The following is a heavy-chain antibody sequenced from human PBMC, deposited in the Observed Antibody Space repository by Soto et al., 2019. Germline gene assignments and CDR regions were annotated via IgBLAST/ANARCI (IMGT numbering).Heavy chain of an antibody. CDR2: ISAYNGNT. V-gene: IGHV1-18*01. D-gene: IGHD3-9*01. Sequence: ASVKVSCKAPGYTFTSYGISWVRQAPGQGLEWMGWISAYNGNTNSAQKFQGRVTMTTDTSTSTAYMELRSLRSDDTAVYYCARGYDILTGYYLFDYWGQGTLVTVSS. CDR1: GYTFTSYG. CDR3: ARGYDILTGYYLFDY. J-gene: IGHJ4*02.